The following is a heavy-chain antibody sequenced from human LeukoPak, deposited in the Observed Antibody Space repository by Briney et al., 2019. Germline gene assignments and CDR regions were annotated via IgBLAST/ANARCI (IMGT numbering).Heavy chain of an antibody. V-gene: IGHV4-39*01. CDR1: GGSISSGSYY. J-gene: IGHJ4*02. D-gene: IGHD6-13*01. CDR3: ARRSAGNHRNLNFDF. CDR2: IYYSGST. Sequence: PSETLSLTCTVSGGSISSGSYYWGWIRKPPGKGLEWIGNIYYSGSTYYNPSLKGRVTISVDTSKNQFSLKLSSVTAADTAVYYCARRSAGNHRNLNFDFWGQGTLVTVSS.